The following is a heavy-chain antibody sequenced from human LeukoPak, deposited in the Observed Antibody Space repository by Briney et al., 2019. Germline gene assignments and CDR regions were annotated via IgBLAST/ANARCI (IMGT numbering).Heavy chain of an antibody. CDR1: GFTFSSYA. J-gene: IGHJ4*02. D-gene: IGHD6-19*01. CDR3: AKDRGIAVAITHFDY. V-gene: IGHV3-23*01. Sequence: GGSLRLSCAASGFTFSSYAISWVRQAPGKGLEWVSAISGSGGSTYYADSVKGRFTISRDNSKNTLYLQMNSLRAEDTAVYYCAKDRGIAVAITHFDYWGQGTLVTVSS. CDR2: ISGSGGST.